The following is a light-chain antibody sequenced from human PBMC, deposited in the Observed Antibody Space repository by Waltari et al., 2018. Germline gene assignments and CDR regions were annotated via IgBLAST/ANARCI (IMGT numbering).Light chain of an antibody. Sequence: QPVLTQPPSVSGAPGQRVTISCTGSNSNIGADYDVHWYQQLPGTAPKLLLTGASHRASGVPDRFSASKSGTSAALAITGLQAEDEGDFYCQSYDGSLSGWVFGTGTTVTVL. CDR2: GAS. CDR3: QSYDGSLSGWV. V-gene: IGLV1-40*01. J-gene: IGLJ1*01. CDR1: NSNIGADYD.